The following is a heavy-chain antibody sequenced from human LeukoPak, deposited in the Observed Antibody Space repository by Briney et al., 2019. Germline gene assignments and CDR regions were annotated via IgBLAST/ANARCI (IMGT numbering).Heavy chain of an antibody. CDR1: GYTFTSYY. J-gene: IGHJ3*02. CDR3: ARGLYSSSSAVQMYDAFDI. D-gene: IGHD6-6*01. CDR2: INPSGGST. V-gene: IGHV1-46*01. Sequence: GASVKVSCKASGYTFTSYYMHWVRQAPRQGLEWREIINPSGGSTSYAQRFQGRVTMTRDTSTSTVYMELSSLRSEDTAVYYCARGLYSSSSAVQMYDAFDIWGQGAMVTVSS.